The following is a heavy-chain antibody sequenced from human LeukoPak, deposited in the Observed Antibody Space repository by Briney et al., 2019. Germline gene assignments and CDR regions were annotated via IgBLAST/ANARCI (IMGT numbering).Heavy chain of an antibody. CDR3: ARETYYYMDV. V-gene: IGHV3-7*01. Sequence: PGGSLRLSCAASGFTFSTYWMSWVRQAPGKGLEWVAYKKQDGSEKDFVDSVKGRFTISRDNAKNSLYLQMDSLRAEDTAVYYCARETYYYMDVWGKGTTVTVSS. CDR1: GFTFSTYW. CDR2: KKQDGSEK. J-gene: IGHJ6*03.